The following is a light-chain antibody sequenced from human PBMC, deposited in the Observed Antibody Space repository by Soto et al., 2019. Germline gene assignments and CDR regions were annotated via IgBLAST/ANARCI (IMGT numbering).Light chain of an antibody. CDR1: QSVSTN. CDR2: GAS. V-gene: IGKV3-20*01. J-gene: IGKJ1*01. Sequence: IVMTQSPAILSVSPGERATLSCKASQSVSTNLAWYQQKPGQAPGLLIYGASNRATGIPDRFSGSGSGTDFTLTISRLEPEDFAVYYCQQYGSSGTFGQGTKVDIK. CDR3: QQYGSSGT.